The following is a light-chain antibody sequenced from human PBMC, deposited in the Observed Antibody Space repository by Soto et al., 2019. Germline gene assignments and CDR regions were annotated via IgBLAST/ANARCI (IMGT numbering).Light chain of an antibody. J-gene: IGLJ3*02. CDR2: DDT. CDR3: RTWDSSVSVWV. V-gene: IGLV1-51*01. Sequence: QSVLTQPPSVSAAPGQKVTISCSGSNFNIGNNFVSWYQLFPGTSPKLLIFDDTKRPSQIPERFSGSKSGSSATLDITGLQTGDEADYYCRTWDSSVSVWVFGGGTKLTVL. CDR1: NFNIGNNF.